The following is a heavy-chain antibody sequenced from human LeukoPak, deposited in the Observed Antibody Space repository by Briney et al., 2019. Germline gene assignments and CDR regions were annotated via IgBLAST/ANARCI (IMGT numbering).Heavy chain of an antibody. CDR1: GFTFDDYA. D-gene: IGHD3-22*01. CDR2: ISWNSGRI. J-gene: IGHJ3*02. Sequence: PGRSLRLSCAASGFTFDDYAMHWVRQAPGQGLEWVSGISWNSGRIDYADSVKGRFAISRDNAKNSLTLQMNSLRAEDTALYYCAKSPDYYDTSGYYRVGAFDIWGQGTLVTVSS. V-gene: IGHV3-9*01. CDR3: AKSPDYYDTSGYYRVGAFDI.